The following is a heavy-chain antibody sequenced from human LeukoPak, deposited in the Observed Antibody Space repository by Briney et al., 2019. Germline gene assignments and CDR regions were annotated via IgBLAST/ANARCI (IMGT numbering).Heavy chain of an antibody. CDR3: ARDDCSSTSCHDPYYYYGMDV. J-gene: IGHJ6*02. D-gene: IGHD2-2*01. Sequence: ASVKVSCKASGYTFTSYGISWVRQALGQGLEWMGWISAYNGNTNYAQKLQGRVTMTTDTSTSTAYMELRSLRSDDTAVYYCARDDCSSTSCHDPYYYYGMDVWGQGTTVTVSS. CDR1: GYTFTSYG. V-gene: IGHV1-18*01. CDR2: ISAYNGNT.